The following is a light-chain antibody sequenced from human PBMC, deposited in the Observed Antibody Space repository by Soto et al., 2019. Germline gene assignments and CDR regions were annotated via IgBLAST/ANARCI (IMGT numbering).Light chain of an antibody. CDR1: VGL. CDR3: SSYTSSNNFVL. Sequence: SVLTQPASVSGSPGQSITISCTGTVGLVSWYQQHPGKVPKLIIYEVSNRPSGISYRFSGSKSANTASLTISGLQAEDEADYYCSSYTSSNNFVLFGAGTKVTVL. CDR2: EVS. V-gene: IGLV2-14*01. J-gene: IGLJ1*01.